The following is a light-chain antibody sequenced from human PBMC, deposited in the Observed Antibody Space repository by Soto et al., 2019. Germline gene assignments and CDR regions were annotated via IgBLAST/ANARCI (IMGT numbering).Light chain of an antibody. J-gene: IGKJ4*01. CDR1: QSVNSN. CDR3: QQYNDWPLT. Sequence: EKVMTQSPAALSVSPGERATLSCRASQSVNSNLAWYQQKPGQAPRLLLYGASTRATGIPARFSGSASGTEFPLPISRLQSEDSAVYYCQQYNDWPLTFGGGTKVEVK. V-gene: IGKV3-15*01. CDR2: GAS.